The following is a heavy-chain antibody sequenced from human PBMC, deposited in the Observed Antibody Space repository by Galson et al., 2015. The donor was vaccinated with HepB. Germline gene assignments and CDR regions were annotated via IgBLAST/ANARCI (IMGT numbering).Heavy chain of an antibody. CDR3: ARGDSYSSGWYVKH. Sequence: SLRLSCAASGFSFPDHYMTWIRQAPGKGLEWVSDISVGSTNYRNYADSVKGRFTISRDNTKNSLDLQMDNLRVEDTGVYYCARGDSYSSGWYVKHWGPGTLVTVSS. V-gene: IGHV3-11*06. J-gene: IGHJ4*02. CDR1: GFSFPDHY. D-gene: IGHD6-19*01. CDR2: ISVGSTNYR.